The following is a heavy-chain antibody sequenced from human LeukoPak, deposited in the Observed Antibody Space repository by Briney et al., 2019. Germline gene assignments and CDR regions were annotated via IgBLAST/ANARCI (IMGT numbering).Heavy chain of an antibody. J-gene: IGHJ5*02. CDR2: INRNGRT. D-gene: IGHD1-20*01. Sequence: SETLSLTCTVSGGSISGSYYWLWVRQPPGKGLQWIGEINRNGRTNYNPSLKSRVTISLDTSNNHFSLKLTSVTAADTAVYYCARDGGPNNYWFDPWGQGTLVTVSS. CDR1: GGSISGSYY. V-gene: IGHV4-4*02. CDR3: ARDGGPNNYWFDP.